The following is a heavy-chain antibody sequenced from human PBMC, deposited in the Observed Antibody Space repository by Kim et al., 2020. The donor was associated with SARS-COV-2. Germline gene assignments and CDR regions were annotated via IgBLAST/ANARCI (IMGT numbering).Heavy chain of an antibody. V-gene: IGHV1-18*01. CDR1: GYTFTSYG. Sequence: ASVKVSCKASGYTFTSYGISWVRQAPGQGLEWMGWISAYNGNTNYAQKLQGRVTMTTDTSTSTAYMELRSLRSDDTAVYYCARASDENLRYYDYVWGSYRYTAVDYWGQGTLVTVSS. D-gene: IGHD3-16*02. CDR3: ARASDENLRYYDYVWGSYRYTAVDY. CDR2: ISAYNGNT. J-gene: IGHJ4*02.